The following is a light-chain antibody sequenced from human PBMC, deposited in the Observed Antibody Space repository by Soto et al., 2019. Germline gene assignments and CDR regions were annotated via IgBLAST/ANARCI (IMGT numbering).Light chain of an antibody. V-gene: IGLV1-44*01. CDR1: SSNIESNT. Sequence: QSALTQPPSASGTPGQRVTISCSGSSSNIESNTVNWYQHPPGTAPKLLIYSDNQRPSGVPDRFSGSNSGTSASLAISGLQSEDEADYYCAAWDDSLNGFVFGTGTKSPS. CDR3: AAWDDSLNGFV. CDR2: SDN. J-gene: IGLJ1*01.